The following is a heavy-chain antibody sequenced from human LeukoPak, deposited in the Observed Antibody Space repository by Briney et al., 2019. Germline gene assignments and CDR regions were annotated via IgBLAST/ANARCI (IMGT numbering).Heavy chain of an antibody. CDR3: ARVGYGRGGYGMDV. J-gene: IGHJ6*02. V-gene: IGHV1-2*02. CDR2: INPNSGGT. CDR1: GYTFTSYG. Sequence: ASVKVSCKASGYTFTSYGISWVRQAPGQGLEWMGWINPNSGGTNYAQKFQGRVTMTRDTSISTAYMELSRLRSDDTAVYYCARVGYGRGGYGMDVWGQGTTVTVSS. D-gene: IGHD6-19*01.